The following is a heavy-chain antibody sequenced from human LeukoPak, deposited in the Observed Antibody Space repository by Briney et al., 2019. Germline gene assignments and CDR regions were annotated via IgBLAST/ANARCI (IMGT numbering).Heavy chain of an antibody. Sequence: GGSLRLSCAASGFTFSSYWMHWVRQAPGKGLVWVSRINSDGSSTRCADSVKGRFTVSRDNAKNTLYLQMKSLRAEDTAVYYCRGAMGGPFDYWGQGTLVTVSS. D-gene: IGHD2-15*01. CDR2: INSDGSST. CDR3: RGAMGGPFDY. CDR1: GFTFSSYW. V-gene: IGHV3-74*01. J-gene: IGHJ4*02.